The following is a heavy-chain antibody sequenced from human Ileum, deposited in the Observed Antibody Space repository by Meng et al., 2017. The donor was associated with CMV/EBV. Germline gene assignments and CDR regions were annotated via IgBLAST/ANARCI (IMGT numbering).Heavy chain of an antibody. J-gene: IGHJ4*02. D-gene: IGHD1-26*01. CDR3: AKDEGGSYNHFFNY. Sequence: SGFTFSRYGMSWVRQPPGKGLEWVSVVYGTSDTTFYADSVKGRFTISRDDSENTVYLKMNSLRVEDTAVYYCAKDEGGSYNHFFNYWGQGTLVTVSS. CDR2: VYGTSDTT. CDR1: GFTFSRYG. V-gene: IGHV3-23*03.